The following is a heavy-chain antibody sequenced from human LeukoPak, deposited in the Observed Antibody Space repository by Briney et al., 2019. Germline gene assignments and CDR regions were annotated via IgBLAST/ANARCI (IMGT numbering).Heavy chain of an antibody. Sequence: SQTLSLTCAISGDTVTSNSAGWSWVRQSPSRGLEWLVGTYYRSKWYNDYAVSVKSRITFNPDTSKNQFSLQLNSVTPEDTALYYCARSSVDFDLWSGYFDTWFDPWGQGTLVTVSS. CDR2: TYYRSKWYN. J-gene: IGHJ5*02. D-gene: IGHD3-3*01. V-gene: IGHV6-1*01. CDR1: GDTVTSNSAG. CDR3: ARSSVDFDLWSGYFDTWFDP.